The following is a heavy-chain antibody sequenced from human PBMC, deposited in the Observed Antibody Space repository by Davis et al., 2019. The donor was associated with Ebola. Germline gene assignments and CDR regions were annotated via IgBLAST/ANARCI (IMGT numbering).Heavy chain of an antibody. V-gene: IGHV3-74*01. CDR1: GFSFSSYS. Sequence: HTPRSLTPSCAVSGFSFSSYSMSWVRQAPGKGLLWVSRIHGDGSSTSYADSVKGRFTISRDNANNTLYLQMNSLRAEDTAVYYCARDLGQRWLQLDDALDIWGQGTMVTVSS. J-gene: IGHJ3*02. CDR2: IHGDGSST. CDR3: ARDLGQRWLQLDDALDI. D-gene: IGHD5-24*01.